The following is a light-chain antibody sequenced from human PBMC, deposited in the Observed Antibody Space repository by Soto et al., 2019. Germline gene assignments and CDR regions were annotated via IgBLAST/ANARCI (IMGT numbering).Light chain of an antibody. Sequence: QSALTQPASVSGSPGQSITISCTGTSSDVGAYNFVSWYQQHPGKAPKLIIYQVTYRPSGVSNRFSGFKSGNTASLTISGLQAEDEADYYCKSFRGGNAMIFGGGTKLTVL. CDR3: KSFRGGNAMI. CDR1: SSDVGAYNF. V-gene: IGLV2-14*01. J-gene: IGLJ2*01. CDR2: QVT.